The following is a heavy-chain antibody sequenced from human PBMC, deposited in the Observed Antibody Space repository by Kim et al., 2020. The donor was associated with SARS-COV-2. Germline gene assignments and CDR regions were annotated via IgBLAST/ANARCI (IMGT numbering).Heavy chain of an antibody. V-gene: IGHV3-11*01. Sequence: GGSRRLSCAASGFTFSDYYMSWIRQAPGKGLEWVSYISSSGRTIYYADSVKGRFTISRDNAKNSLYLQMNSLRAEDTAVYYCASPTYCSSTGCRSFYYYYYMDVWGKGTTVTVSS. CDR3: ASPTYCSSTGCRSFYYYYYMDV. CDR1: GFTFSDYY. CDR2: ISSSGRTI. D-gene: IGHD2-2*01. J-gene: IGHJ6*03.